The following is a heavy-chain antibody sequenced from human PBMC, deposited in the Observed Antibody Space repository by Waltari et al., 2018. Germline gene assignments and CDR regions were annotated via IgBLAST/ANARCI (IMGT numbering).Heavy chain of an antibody. D-gene: IGHD6-13*01. V-gene: IGHV4-38-2*01. Sequence: QVQLQESGPGLVKPSETLSLTCAVSGYSISSGYYWGWIRQPPGKGRKWIGRIYYSGSTYYNPSLKSRVTISVDTSKNHFTLKLSFVTAADTAVYYCARPRKYSSSWYAFDIWGQGTMVTVSS. CDR1: GYSISSGYY. J-gene: IGHJ3*02. CDR2: IYYSGST. CDR3: ARPRKYSSSWYAFDI.